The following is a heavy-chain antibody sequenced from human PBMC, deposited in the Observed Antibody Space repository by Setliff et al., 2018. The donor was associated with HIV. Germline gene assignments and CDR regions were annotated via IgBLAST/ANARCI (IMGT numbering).Heavy chain of an antibody. CDR3: ARDSGTTGWCVDV. Sequence: SETLSLTCTLSGGSVSSTTYYWGWLRQPPGKGLEWIGSVYYTGSTYYSPSLNSRVTISVDTSKNQFSLKLSSVTAADTAVYYCARDSGTTGWCVDVWGQGTTVTVSS. CDR2: VYYTGST. J-gene: IGHJ6*02. D-gene: IGHD3-10*01. V-gene: IGHV4-39*07. CDR1: GGSVSSTTYY.